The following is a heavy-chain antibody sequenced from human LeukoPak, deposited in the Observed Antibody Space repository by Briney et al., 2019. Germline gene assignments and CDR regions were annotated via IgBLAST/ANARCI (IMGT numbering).Heavy chain of an antibody. D-gene: IGHD2-15*01. J-gene: IGHJ3*02. CDR2: ISSARSFI. Sequence: PGGSLRLSCAASGFTISSYAMSWLRQAPGKGLEWVSFISSARSFIYYADSVKGRFTISRDNAKNSLYLQMNSLRAEDTAVYYCAKDNWGGGSARGDDAFDIWGQGTMVTVSS. CDR1: GFTISSYA. CDR3: AKDNWGGGSARGDDAFDI. V-gene: IGHV3-21*01.